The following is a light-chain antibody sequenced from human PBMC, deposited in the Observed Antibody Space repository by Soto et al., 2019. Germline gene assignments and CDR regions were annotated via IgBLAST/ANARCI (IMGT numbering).Light chain of an antibody. J-gene: IGLJ1*01. V-gene: IGLV2-8*01. Sequence: ALTQPPSASGSPGQSVAISCTGSSSDVGGYNYVSWYQQHPGKAPKLMIYEVNKRPSGVPDRFSGSKSGNTASLTVSGLQAEDEADYYCSSYAGSSNVFGTGTKVTVL. CDR3: SSYAGSSNV. CDR2: EVN. CDR1: SSDVGGYNY.